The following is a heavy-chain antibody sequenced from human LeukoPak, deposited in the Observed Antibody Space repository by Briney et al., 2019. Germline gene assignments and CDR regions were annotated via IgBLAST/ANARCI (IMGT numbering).Heavy chain of an antibody. D-gene: IGHD6-13*01. J-gene: IGHJ4*02. CDR1: GFSLSTRGVG. CDR3: AHSLAAGPGCYFDY. Sequence: SGPTLVNPPQTLTLTCTFSGFSLSTRGVGVGWIRQPPGKALEWLPLIYWNDDKRYSPSLKSRLTITKDTSKSQVVLTMTNMDPVDTATYYCAHSLAAGPGCYFDYWGQGTRVTVSS. V-gene: IGHV2-5*01. CDR2: IYWNDDK.